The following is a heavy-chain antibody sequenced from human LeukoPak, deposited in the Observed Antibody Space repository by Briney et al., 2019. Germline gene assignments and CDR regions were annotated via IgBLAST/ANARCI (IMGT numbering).Heavy chain of an antibody. CDR3: ARASYDFWSGEQYNWFDP. Sequence: ASVTVSCTASGYTFTSYDINWVRQATGQGLEWMGWMNPNSGNTGYAQKFQGRVTMTRNTSISTAYMELSSLRSEDTAVYYCARASYDFWSGEQYNWFDPWGQGTLVTVSS. J-gene: IGHJ5*02. D-gene: IGHD3-3*01. CDR2: MNPNSGNT. CDR1: GYTFTSYD. V-gene: IGHV1-8*01.